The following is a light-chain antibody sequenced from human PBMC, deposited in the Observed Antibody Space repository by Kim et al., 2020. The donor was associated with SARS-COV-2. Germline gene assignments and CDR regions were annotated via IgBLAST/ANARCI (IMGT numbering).Light chain of an antibody. Sequence: QSVLTQPPSASGTPGQRVTISCSGSSSNIESNYVYWYQQFPGTAPKLLIYRNNQRPSGVPDRFSGSKSDTSASLAISRLRSEDEADYYCATWDDSLSGPVFGGGTQLTVL. CDR3: ATWDDSLSGPV. CDR2: RNN. V-gene: IGLV1-47*01. CDR1: SSNIESNY. J-gene: IGLJ3*02.